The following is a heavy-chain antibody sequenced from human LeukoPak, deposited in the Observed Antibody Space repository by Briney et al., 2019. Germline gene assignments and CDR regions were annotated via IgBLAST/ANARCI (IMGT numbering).Heavy chain of an antibody. V-gene: IGHV4-34*01. CDR1: GVSFSGYY. J-gene: IGHJ4*02. CDR3: ARGDYGDYDY. D-gene: IGHD4-17*01. Sequence: KPSETLSLTCAVYGVSFSGYYWSWIRPPPGKGLEWIGEINHSGSTNYNPSLKSRVTISVDTSKNQFSLKLSSVTAADTAVYYCARGDYGDYDYWGQGTLVTVSS. CDR2: INHSGST.